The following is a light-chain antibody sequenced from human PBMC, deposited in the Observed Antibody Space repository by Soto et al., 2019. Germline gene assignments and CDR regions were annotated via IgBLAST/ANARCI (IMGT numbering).Light chain of an antibody. CDR2: TAS. CDR3: QQYRDYSWT. J-gene: IGKJ1*01. CDR1: QSIGIW. V-gene: IGKV1-5*03. Sequence: IQMTQSPSTVSASVGDRVAISCRASQSIGIWLAWYQQKPGKAPRFLIYTASTLLGGVPSRFSGSRSGTEFTLTISSLQPDDFATYYCQQYRDYSWTFGQGTKVEIK.